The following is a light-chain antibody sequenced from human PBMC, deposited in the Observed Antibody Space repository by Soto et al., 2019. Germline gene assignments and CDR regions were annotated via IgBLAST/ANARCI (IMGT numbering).Light chain of an antibody. V-gene: IGKV1-39*01. J-gene: IGKJ2*01. CDR3: QQSFSEFLYT. Sequence: DIVMTQSPDSLAVSPGEKATINCKCSQGVLYISNNKNYLNWYQQQPGKAPQLLIYAASSLQSGVPSRFSGSGSGTDFTLTITSLQPEDFATYYCQQSFSEFLYTFGQGTKVDIK. CDR2: AAS. CDR1: QGVLYISNNKNY.